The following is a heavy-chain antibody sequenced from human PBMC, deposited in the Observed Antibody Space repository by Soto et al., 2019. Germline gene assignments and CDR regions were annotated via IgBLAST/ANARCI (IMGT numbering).Heavy chain of an antibody. CDR3: AAYCYTMTCTHFHGYS. Sequence: PSETLSLTCTVSGFRFRDYWMSWVRQAPGKGLEWVANIKQDESDKYYVDSVKGRFTISRDNAKNALYLQMNSLRVEDTAVYYCAAYCYTMTCTHFHGYSWGQGTQVTVSS. V-gene: IGHV3-7*03. D-gene: IGHD3-16*02. CDR1: GFRFRDYW. CDR2: IKQDESDK. J-gene: IGHJ5*02.